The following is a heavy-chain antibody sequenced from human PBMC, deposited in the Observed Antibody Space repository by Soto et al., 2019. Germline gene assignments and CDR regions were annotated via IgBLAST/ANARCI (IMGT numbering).Heavy chain of an antibody. CDR1: GASFSGFY. CDR3: ARGVSVTLAVQGGAPDKNYFDS. Sequence: SETLSLTCAVSGASFSGFYWSWIRQSPGKGLEWIGEIDHSGITNHNTALRSRATMSVDTSKNQFSLKLRSVTAADTAVYYCARGVSVTLAVQGGAPDKNYFDSWSQGTLVTVS. J-gene: IGHJ4*02. D-gene: IGHD1-26*01. CDR2: IDHSGIT. V-gene: IGHV4-34*04.